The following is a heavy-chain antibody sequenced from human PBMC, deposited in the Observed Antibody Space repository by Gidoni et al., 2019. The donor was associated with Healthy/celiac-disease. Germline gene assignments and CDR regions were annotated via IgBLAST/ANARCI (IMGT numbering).Heavy chain of an antibody. J-gene: IGHJ6*02. CDR3: ARDWGYCSGGSCYHYYYGMDV. CDR2: IYYSGST. D-gene: IGHD2-15*01. V-gene: IGHV4-31*03. CDR1: GGSISSGGYY. Sequence: QVQLQESGPGLVKPSQTLSLTGTVSGGSISSGGYYWSWIRQHPGKGLEWIGYIYYSGSTYYNPSLKSRVTISVDTSKNQFSLKLSSVTAADTAVYYCARDWGYCSGGSCYHYYYGMDVWGQGTTVTVSS.